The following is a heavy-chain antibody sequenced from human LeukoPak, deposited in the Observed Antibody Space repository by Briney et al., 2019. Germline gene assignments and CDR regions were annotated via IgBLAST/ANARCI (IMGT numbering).Heavy chain of an antibody. CDR1: GFTFSSYG. D-gene: IGHD2-2*01. CDR3: AKAGSYCSSTSCYVGAFDY. V-gene: IGHV3-23*01. CDR2: ISGSGGST. Sequence: GGSLRLSCAASGFTFSSYGMSWVRQAPGKGLEWVSAISGSGGSTYYADSVKGRFTISRDNSKNTLYLQMNSLRAEDTAVYYCAKAGSYCSSTSCYVGAFDYWGQGTLVTVSS. J-gene: IGHJ4*02.